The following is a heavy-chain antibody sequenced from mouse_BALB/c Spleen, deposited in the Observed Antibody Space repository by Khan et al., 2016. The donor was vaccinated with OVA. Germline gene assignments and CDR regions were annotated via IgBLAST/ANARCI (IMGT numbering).Heavy chain of an antibody. CDR3: AREEALDHFDH. Sequence: QVRLQQSGAELVRPGASVKLSCKTSGYIFTSYWIHWVKQRSGQGLEWIARIYPGTDNSYYNEKFKDKATLTADKSSSTAYMQLSSLKSEDSDVYVCAREEALDHFDHWGQGTTLTVSS. V-gene: IGHV1S132*01. D-gene: IGHD3-2*02. J-gene: IGHJ2*01. CDR1: GYIFTSYW. CDR2: IYPGTDNS.